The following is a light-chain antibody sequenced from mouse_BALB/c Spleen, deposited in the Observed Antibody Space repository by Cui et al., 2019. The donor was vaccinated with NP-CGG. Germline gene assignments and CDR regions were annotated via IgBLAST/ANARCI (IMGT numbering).Light chain of an antibody. Sequence: QAVVNQESALTTSPGETVTLTCRSSTGAVTTGNYANWVQEKPDHLFTGLIGGTNNRAPGVPARFSGSLIGDKAALTFTGAQTEDEAIYFCALWYSNHWVFGGGTKLTVL. CDR2: GTN. V-gene: IGLV1*01. J-gene: IGLJ1*01. CDR3: ALWYSNHWV. CDR1: TGAVTTGNY.